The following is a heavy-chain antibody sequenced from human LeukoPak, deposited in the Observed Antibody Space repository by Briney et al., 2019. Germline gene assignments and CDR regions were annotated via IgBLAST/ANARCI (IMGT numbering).Heavy chain of an antibody. CDR1: GASITNYY. V-gene: IGHV4-59*01. CDR3: ARDRHGMDV. J-gene: IGHJ6*02. Sequence: SETLSLTCTVSGASITNYYWSWIRQPPGKGLEWIGYISYSGSANYNPSLRSRITISIDTSKNQISLRLRSVTAADTAVYYCARDRHGMDVWGQGTTVTVSS. CDR2: ISYSGSA.